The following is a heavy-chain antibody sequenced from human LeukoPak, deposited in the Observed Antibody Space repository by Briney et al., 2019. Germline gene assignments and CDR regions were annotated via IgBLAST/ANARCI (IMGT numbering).Heavy chain of an antibody. CDR1: GGSFSGYY. V-gene: IGHV4-34*01. J-gene: IGHJ4*02. D-gene: IGHD6-13*01. CDR3: ARELAAAGTDPPHHTYY. CDR2: INHSGST. Sequence: SETLTLTCAVYGGSFSGYYWSWIRQPPGKGLEWIGEINHSGSTNYNPSLKSRVTISVDTSKNQFSLKLSSVTAADTAVYYCARELAAAGTDPPHHTYYGGQGTLVTVSS.